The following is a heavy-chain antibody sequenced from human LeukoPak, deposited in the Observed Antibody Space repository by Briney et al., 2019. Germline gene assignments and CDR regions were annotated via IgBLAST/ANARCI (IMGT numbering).Heavy chain of an antibody. CDR2: ISSSGSTI. V-gene: IGHV3-11*01. CDR3: ARGGAPTFGGVIDYYFDY. J-gene: IGHJ4*02. Sequence: NPGGSLRLSCAASGFTFSDYYMSWIRQAPGKGLEWVSYISSSGSTIHYADSVKGRFTISRDNAKNSLYLQMNSLRAEDTAVYYCARGGAPTFGGVIDYYFDYWGQGTLVTVSS. CDR1: GFTFSDYY. D-gene: IGHD3-16*02.